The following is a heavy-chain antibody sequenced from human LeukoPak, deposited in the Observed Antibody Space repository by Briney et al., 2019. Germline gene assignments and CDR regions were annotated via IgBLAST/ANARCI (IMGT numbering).Heavy chain of an antibody. V-gene: IGHV3-7*01. Sequence: GGSLRLSCAASGFSFTTYWMSWVRQPPGKGLEWVANIKQDGGEKYYVHTVKGRFTISTDKAKNSPYMQMNSLRAEDTAVYYCARDRGGGYYDSSGYFGSFLPVWGQGTVVGVSS. J-gene: IGHJ3*01. D-gene: IGHD3-22*01. CDR2: IKQDGGEK. CDR3: ARDRGGGYYDSSGYFGSFLPV. CDR1: GFSFTTYW.